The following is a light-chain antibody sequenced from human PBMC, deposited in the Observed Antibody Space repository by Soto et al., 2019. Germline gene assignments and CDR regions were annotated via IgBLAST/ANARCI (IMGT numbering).Light chain of an antibody. V-gene: IGKV1-9*01. J-gene: IGKJ4*01. Sequence: IPSTQSPTSVSAYIGDRVSVTCRASQGISSYLAWYQQKPGKAPKLLIYAASTLQSGVPSRFSGSGYGTDFILTISSLQPEDSATYYCQQLNSYPLTFGGGSNVDI. CDR1: QGISSY. CDR2: AAS. CDR3: QQLNSYPLT.